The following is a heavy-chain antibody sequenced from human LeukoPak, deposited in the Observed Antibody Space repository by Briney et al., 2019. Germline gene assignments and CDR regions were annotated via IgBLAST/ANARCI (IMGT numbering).Heavy chain of an antibody. CDR3: ARVGLRYPGGGPHDAFDI. J-gene: IGHJ3*02. V-gene: IGHV1-2*02. CDR2: INPNSGGT. D-gene: IGHD3-9*01. CDR1: GYTFTGYY. Sequence: ASVKVSCKASGYTFTGYYMHWVRQAPGQGLEWMGWINPNSGGTNYAQKFQGRVTMTRDTSISTAYMELSRLRSDDTAVYYCARVGLRYPGGGPHDAFDIWGQGTMVTVSS.